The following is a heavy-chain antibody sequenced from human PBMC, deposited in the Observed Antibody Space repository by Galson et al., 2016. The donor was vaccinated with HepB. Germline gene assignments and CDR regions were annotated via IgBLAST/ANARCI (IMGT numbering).Heavy chain of an antibody. CDR3: AREQPDPDQTYCSGGSCYSVGDGFDI. Sequence: SLRLSCAASGFTFSSYGMHWVRQPPSKGLEWVAVIWSDGSNKYYLDSVKGRFTISRDNSKNTLFLQMNSLRDEDTAVYYCAREQPDPDQTYCSGGSCYSVGDGFDIWGQGTMVTVSS. V-gene: IGHV3-33*01. CDR1: GFTFSSYG. CDR2: IWSDGSNK. D-gene: IGHD2-15*01. J-gene: IGHJ3*02.